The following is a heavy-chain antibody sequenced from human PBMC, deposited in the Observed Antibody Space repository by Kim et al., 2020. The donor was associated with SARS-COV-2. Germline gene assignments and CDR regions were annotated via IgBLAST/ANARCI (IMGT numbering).Heavy chain of an antibody. V-gene: IGHV5-51*01. J-gene: IGHJ4*02. D-gene: IGHD3-10*01. Sequence: GESLKISWKGSGYSFTTYWIGWVRQMPGKGLEWMGIIYPGDSDTRYSPSFQGQVTISADKSISTAYLQWSSLKASDTAMYYCARLHYYGSGSYYGEFDYWGQETLVTVSS. CDR3: ARLHYYGSGSYYGEFDY. CDR2: IYPGDSDT. CDR1: GYSFTTYW.